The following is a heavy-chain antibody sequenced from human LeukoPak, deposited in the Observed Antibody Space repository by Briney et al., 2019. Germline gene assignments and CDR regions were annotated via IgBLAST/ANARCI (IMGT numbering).Heavy chain of an antibody. CDR3: ARVPLLRRFDP. V-gene: IGHV4-39*07. Sequence: SETLSLTCTVSGGSITTSTYFWGWIRQPPGKGLEWIGTIHYSGSTYYDPSLKSRVTISIDTSKNQFSLKLSSVTAADTAVYYCARVPLLRRFDPWGRGTLVIVSS. CDR2: IHYSGST. CDR1: GGSITTSTYF. J-gene: IGHJ5*02.